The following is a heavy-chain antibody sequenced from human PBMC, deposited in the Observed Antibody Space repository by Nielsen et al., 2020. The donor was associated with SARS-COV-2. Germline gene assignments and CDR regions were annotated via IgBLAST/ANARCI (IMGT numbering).Heavy chain of an antibody. Sequence: SETLSLTCTVSGGSISSGGYYWSWIRQHPGKGLEWIGYIYYSGSTYYNPSLKSRVTISVDTSKNQFSLKLSSVTAADTAVYYCARGVAAAAGHRNRVYYYYYYMDVWGKGTTVTVSS. V-gene: IGHV4-31*03. CDR3: ARGVAAAAGHRNRVYYYYYYMDV. D-gene: IGHD6-13*01. CDR2: IYYSGST. CDR1: GGSISSGGYY. J-gene: IGHJ6*03.